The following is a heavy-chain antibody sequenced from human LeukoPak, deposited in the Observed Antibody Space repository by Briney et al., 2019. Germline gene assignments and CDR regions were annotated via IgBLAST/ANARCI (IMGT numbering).Heavy chain of an antibody. CDR2: INPNSGGT. Sequence: GASVKVSCKASGYTFTDYYVHWVRQAPGQGLEWMGWINPNSGGTNYAQKFQGRVTMTRDTSISTVYMELSRLTSDDTAVYYCARGAEKAIHLWSALDYWGQGILVTVSS. D-gene: IGHD5-18*01. J-gene: IGHJ4*02. V-gene: IGHV1-2*02. CDR1: GYTFTDYY. CDR3: ARGAEKAIHLWSALDY.